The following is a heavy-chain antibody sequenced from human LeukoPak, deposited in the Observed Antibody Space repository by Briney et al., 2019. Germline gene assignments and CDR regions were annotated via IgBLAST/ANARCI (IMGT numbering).Heavy chain of an antibody. CDR2: IRSKANSYAT. Sequence: GGSLRLSCAASGFTFSGSAIHWVRQASGKGLEWVGRIRSKANSYATSSAASVKGRFTISRDDSKNTAYLQMNSLKTEDTAVYHCTRDYGVLFDYWGQGTLVTVSS. CDR3: TRDYGVLFDY. CDR1: GFTFSGSA. J-gene: IGHJ4*02. V-gene: IGHV3-73*01. D-gene: IGHD4-17*01.